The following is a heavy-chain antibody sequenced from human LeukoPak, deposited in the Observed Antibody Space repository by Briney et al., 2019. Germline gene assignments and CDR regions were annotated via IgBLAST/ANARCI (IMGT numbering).Heavy chain of an antibody. J-gene: IGHJ6*03. CDR2: IRYNGNNQ. CDR3: AKDSAFYYIDV. CDR1: GFTFNNYG. Sequence: GESLRLSCSAPGFTFNNYGMPWVRQAPGKVQEWVAFIRYNGNNQYYADSVKGRFTISRDNCKNALYLQMNSLKGDDTAVYYCAKDSAFYYIDVWGKGTTVIISS. V-gene: IGHV3-30*02. D-gene: IGHD3-10*01.